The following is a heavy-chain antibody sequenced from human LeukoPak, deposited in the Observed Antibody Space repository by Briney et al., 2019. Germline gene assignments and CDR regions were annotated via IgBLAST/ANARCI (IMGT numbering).Heavy chain of an antibody. CDR2: IKQDGSEK. CDR1: TFTFSTYG. J-gene: IGHJ4*02. Sequence: GGSLRLSCAASTFTFSTYGMHWVRQAPGKGLEWVANIKQDGSEKYYVDSVKGRFTISRDNAKNSLYLQMNSLRAEDTAVYYCARDRRRIVGATQLKYFDYWGQGTLVTVSS. CDR3: ARDRRRIVGATQLKYFDY. V-gene: IGHV3-7*01. D-gene: IGHD1-26*01.